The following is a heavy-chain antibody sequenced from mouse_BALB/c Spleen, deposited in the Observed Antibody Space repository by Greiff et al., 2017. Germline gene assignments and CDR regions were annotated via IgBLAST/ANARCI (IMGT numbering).Heavy chain of an antibody. J-gene: IGHJ2*01. Sequence: DLVKPGASVKLSCKASGYTFTSYWINWIKQRPGQGLEWIGRIAPGSGSTYYNAMFKGKATLTVDTSSSTAYIQLSSLSSEGSAVYFCARSVYRYLDYWGQGTTLTVSS. CDR2: IAPGSGST. D-gene: IGHD2-14*01. CDR3: ARSVYRYLDY. CDR1: GYTFTSYW. V-gene: IGHV1S41*01.